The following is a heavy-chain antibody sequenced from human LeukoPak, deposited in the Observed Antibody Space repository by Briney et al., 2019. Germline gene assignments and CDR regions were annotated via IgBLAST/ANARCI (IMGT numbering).Heavy chain of an antibody. D-gene: IGHD1-7*01. CDR3: ARGTDWNSPVGMDV. Sequence: ASVKVSCKASGYTFTSYDINWVRQATGQGLEWMGWMNPNSGNTGYAQKFQGRVTMTRNISISTAYMELSSLRSEDTAVYYCARGTDWNSPVGMDVWGQGTTVTVSS. J-gene: IGHJ6*02. CDR2: MNPNSGNT. CDR1: GYTFTSYD. V-gene: IGHV1-8*01.